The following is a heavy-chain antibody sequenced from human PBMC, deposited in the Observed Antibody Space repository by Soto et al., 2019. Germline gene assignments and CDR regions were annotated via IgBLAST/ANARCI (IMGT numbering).Heavy chain of an antibody. D-gene: IGHD3-3*01. Sequence: GASVKVSCKASGGTFSSYAISWVRQAPGQGLEWMGGIIPIFGTANYAQKFQGRVTITADESTSTAYMELSSLRSEDTAVYYCAREFPTIFGVVPYYYYGMDVWGQGTTVTVSS. CDR3: AREFPTIFGVVPYYYYGMDV. CDR1: GGTFSSYA. V-gene: IGHV1-69*13. CDR2: IIPIFGTA. J-gene: IGHJ6*02.